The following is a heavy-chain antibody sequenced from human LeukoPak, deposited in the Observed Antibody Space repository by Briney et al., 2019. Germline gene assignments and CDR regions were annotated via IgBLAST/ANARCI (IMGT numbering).Heavy chain of an antibody. CDR3: ARDSKIDIVVVPAAAGFDAFDI. CDR2: MNPNSGNT. D-gene: IGHD2-2*01. V-gene: IGHV1-8*01. CDR1: GYTFTSYD. Sequence: GASVKVSCKASGYTFTSYDINWVRQATGQGLEWMGWMNPNSGNTGYAQKFQGRVTMTRNTSISTAYMELSSLRSEDTSVYYCARDSKIDIVVVPAAAGFDAFDIWGQGTMVTVSS. J-gene: IGHJ3*02.